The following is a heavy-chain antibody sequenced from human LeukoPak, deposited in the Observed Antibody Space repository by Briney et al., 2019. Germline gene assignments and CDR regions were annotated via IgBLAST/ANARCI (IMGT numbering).Heavy chain of an antibody. D-gene: IGHD4-17*01. CDR3: AILTVTTAY. Sequence: GGSLRLSCAASGFTFSSYAMSWVRQIPGKGLEWVSGINGNGGSTNYADSVKGRFTISRNNSKNTLYLQMNSLRAEDTAVYYCAILTVTTAYWGQGTLVTASS. CDR1: GFTFSSYA. J-gene: IGHJ4*02. V-gene: IGHV3-23*01. CDR2: INGNGGST.